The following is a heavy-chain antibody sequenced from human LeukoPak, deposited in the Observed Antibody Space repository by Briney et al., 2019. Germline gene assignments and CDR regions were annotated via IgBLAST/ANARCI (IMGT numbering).Heavy chain of an antibody. CDR2: ISGSGGST. J-gene: IGHJ4*02. CDR1: GFTFSSYA. V-gene: IGHV3-23*01. CDR3: AKDRAPFEEQWLPSVDY. D-gene: IGHD6-19*01. Sequence: GGSLRLSCAASGFTFSSYAMSWVRQAPGKGLEWVSAISGSGGSTYYADSVKGRFTISRDNSKNTLYLQMNSLRAEDTAVYYCAKDRAPFEEQWLPSVDYWGKGTLVTVSS.